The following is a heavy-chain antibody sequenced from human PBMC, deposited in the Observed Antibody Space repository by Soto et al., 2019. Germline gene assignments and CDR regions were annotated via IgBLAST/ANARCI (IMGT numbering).Heavy chain of an antibody. CDR3: AREPYYDFWSGYYSYFQH. D-gene: IGHD3-3*01. CDR1: GFTFSSYW. Sequence: PGGSLRLSCAASGFTFSSYWMSWVRQAPGKGLEWVANIKQDGSEKYYVDSVKGRFTISRGNAKNSLYLQMNSLRAEDTAVYYCAREPYYDFWSGYYSYFQHWGQGTLVTVSS. V-gene: IGHV3-7*01. J-gene: IGHJ1*01. CDR2: IKQDGSEK.